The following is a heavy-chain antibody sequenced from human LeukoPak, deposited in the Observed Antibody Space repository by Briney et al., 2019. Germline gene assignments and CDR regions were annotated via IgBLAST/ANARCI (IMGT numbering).Heavy chain of an antibody. Sequence: GGSLRLSCAASGFTLSSYSMNWVRQAPGKGLEWVSSISSSSSYIYYADSVKGRFTISRDNAKNSLYLQMNSLRAEDTAVYYCARIRGWGRSHSSSWVIDYWGQGTLVTVSS. CDR1: GFTLSSYS. J-gene: IGHJ4*02. V-gene: IGHV3-21*01. CDR2: ISSSSSYI. CDR3: ARIRGWGRSHSSSWVIDY. D-gene: IGHD6-13*01.